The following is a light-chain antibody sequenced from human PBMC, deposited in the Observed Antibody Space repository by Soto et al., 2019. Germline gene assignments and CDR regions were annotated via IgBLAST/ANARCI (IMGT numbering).Light chain of an antibody. CDR2: NVY. Sequence: QSVLTQPASVSGSPGQSITIFCTGTSSDIGIYNFVSWYQQHPGKAPKLMIYNVYSRPSGVSSRFSGSKSGNTASLTISWLQAEDEADYYCAAWDGSLKEYVFGTGTKLTVL. J-gene: IGLJ1*01. CDR3: AAWDGSLKEYV. CDR1: SSDIGIYNF. V-gene: IGLV2-14*03.